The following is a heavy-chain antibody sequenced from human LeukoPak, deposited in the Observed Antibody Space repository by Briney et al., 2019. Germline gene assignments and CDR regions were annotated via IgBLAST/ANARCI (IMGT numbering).Heavy chain of an antibody. CDR1: GFTFSSYG. J-gene: IGHJ3*01. V-gene: IGHV3-33*01. CDR2: IWYDGSDE. Sequence: GGSLRLSCAASGFTFSSYGMHWVRQAPGKGLEWVAVIWYDGSDEYYTDSVKGRFTIFRDNSKNTLYLQMDSLRAEDTAIYYCARAGDAFDLWGQGTMVTVSS. CDR3: ARAGDAFDL.